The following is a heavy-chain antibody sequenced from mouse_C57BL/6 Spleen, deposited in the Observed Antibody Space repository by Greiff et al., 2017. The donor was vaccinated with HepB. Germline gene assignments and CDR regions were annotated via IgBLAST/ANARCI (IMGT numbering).Heavy chain of an antibody. CDR3: ARTTPGDYCGSFDY. J-gene: IGHJ2*01. CDR2: INPSTGGT. Sequence: EVQLQQSGPELVKPGASVKISCKASGYSFTGYYMNWVKQSPEKSLEWIGEINPSTGGTTYNQKFKAKATLTVDKSSSTAYMQLKSLTSEDSAVYYCARTTPGDYCGSFDYGGKGTTLTVFS. CDR1: GYSFTGYY. V-gene: IGHV1-42*01. D-gene: IGHD1-1*01.